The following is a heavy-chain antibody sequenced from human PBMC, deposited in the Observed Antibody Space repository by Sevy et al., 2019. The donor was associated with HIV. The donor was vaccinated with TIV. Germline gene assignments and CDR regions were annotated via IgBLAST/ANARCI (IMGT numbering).Heavy chain of an antibody. CDR2: ISYDGGKT. CDR1: GFTFRRYA. D-gene: IGHD2-15*01. Sequence: GSLRLSCAASGFTFRRYAMHWVRQAPGQGLESVAVISYDGGKTYHADSVKGRFTISRDNSENTLYLQMNSLRAEDTAVYYCTGDGGGDYFDYWGLGTLVTVSS. CDR3: TGDGGGDYFDY. J-gene: IGHJ4*02. V-gene: IGHV3-30*04.